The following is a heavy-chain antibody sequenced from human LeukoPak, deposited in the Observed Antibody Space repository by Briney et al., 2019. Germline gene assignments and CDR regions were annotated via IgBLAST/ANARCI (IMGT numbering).Heavy chain of an antibody. Sequence: TSETLSLTCTVSGGSISSYYWSWIRQPAGKGLEWIGRIYTSGSTNYNPSLKSRVTMSVDTSKNQFSLKLSSVTAAGTAVYYCARAGIAVAGNLGADFDYWGQGTLVTVSS. J-gene: IGHJ4*02. CDR3: ARAGIAVAGNLGADFDY. CDR2: IYTSGST. V-gene: IGHV4-4*07. D-gene: IGHD6-19*01. CDR1: GGSISSYY.